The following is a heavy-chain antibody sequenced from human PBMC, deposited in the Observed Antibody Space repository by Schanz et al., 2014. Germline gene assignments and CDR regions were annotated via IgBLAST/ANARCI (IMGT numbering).Heavy chain of an antibody. CDR2: ISYDGSFK. Sequence: QVQLVESGGGVVQPGRSLRLSCAASGFNFGSHGMHWVRQAPGKGLEWVAVISYDGSFKNYADSVKGRFTISRDNSKNTLYLQMNSLRPEDTAVYYCARGGFGELSAFDIWGQGTIVTVSS. CDR3: ARGGFGELSAFDI. CDR1: GFNFGSHG. V-gene: IGHV3-30*03. J-gene: IGHJ3*02. D-gene: IGHD3-10*01.